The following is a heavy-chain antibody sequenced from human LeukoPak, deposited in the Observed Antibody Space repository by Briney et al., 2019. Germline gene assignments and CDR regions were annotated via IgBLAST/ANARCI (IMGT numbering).Heavy chain of an antibody. Sequence: GASVKVSCKASGYTFTGYYMHRVRQAPGQGLEWMGWINPNSGGTNYAQKFQGRVTMTRDTSISTAYMELSRLRSDDTVVYHCARGVIRITMIVGYWGQGTLVTVSS. CDR3: ARGVIRITMIVGY. J-gene: IGHJ4*02. CDR2: INPNSGGT. V-gene: IGHV1-2*02. D-gene: IGHD3-22*01. CDR1: GYTFTGYY.